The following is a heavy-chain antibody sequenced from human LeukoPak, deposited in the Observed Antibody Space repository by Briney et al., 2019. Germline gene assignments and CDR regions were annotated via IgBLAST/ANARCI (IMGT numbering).Heavy chain of an antibody. CDR2: IEYDERNR. CDR1: GFTFSRYG. V-gene: IGHV3-30*02. J-gene: IGHJ4*02. CDR3: AKLACSGGSCYLGEVAH. Sequence: GGSLRLSCAASGFTFSRYGMHWFRQAPGKGLEWVTFIEYDERNRHYADSVKGRFTISRDNSKNTLFLLMDSLRAEDTAVYYCAKLACSGGSCYLGEVAHWGQGTLVTVSS. D-gene: IGHD2-15*01.